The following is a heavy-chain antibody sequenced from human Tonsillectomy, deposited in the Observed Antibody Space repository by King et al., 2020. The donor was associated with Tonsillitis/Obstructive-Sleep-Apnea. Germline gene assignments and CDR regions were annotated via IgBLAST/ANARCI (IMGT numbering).Heavy chain of an antibody. CDR1: GFTFNNAW. D-gene: IGHD3-3*01. CDR3: TTWVIRRFWSGYYTSFDY. Sequence: VQLVESGGGLVKPGESLRLSCAASGFTFNNAWMSWVRQSPGKGLEWVGRIKSKTDGGTTDYAAPVKGRFTISRDESKNTLYLQMNRLKTEDAALYYCTTWVIRRFWSGYYTSFDYWGQGTLVTVSS. V-gene: IGHV3-15*01. J-gene: IGHJ4*02. CDR2: IKSKTDGGTT.